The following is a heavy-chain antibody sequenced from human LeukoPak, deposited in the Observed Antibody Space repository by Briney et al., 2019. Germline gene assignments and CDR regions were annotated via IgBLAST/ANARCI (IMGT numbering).Heavy chain of an antibody. V-gene: IGHV3-53*01. D-gene: IGHD6-13*01. CDR3: ARAVHGEAAAGTYFDY. CDR1: GFTVSSNY. J-gene: IGHJ4*02. CDR2: IYSGGST. Sequence: GGSLRLSCAASGFTVSSNYMGWVRQAPGKGLEWVSVIYSGGSTYYADSVKGRFTISRDNSKNTLYLQMNSLRAEDTAVYYCARAVHGEAAAGTYFDYWGQGTLVTVSS.